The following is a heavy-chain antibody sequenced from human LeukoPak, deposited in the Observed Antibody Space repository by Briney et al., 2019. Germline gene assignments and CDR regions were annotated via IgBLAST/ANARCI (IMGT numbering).Heavy chain of an antibody. CDR3: ARDLARGTVDS. CDR1: GGSISSGGYF. Sequence: SETLSLTCTVSGGSISSGGYFWSWIRQNPGKGLAWIGYIYYRGDTYYNPSLKSRVIISVDTSKNQFSLNLTSVTAADTAVYYCARDLARGTVDSWGQGTLVIVSS. D-gene: IGHD1-1*01. J-gene: IGHJ4*02. CDR2: IYYRGDT. V-gene: IGHV4-31*03.